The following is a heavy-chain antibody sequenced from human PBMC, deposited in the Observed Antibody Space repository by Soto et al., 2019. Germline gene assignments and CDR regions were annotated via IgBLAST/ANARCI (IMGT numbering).Heavy chain of an antibody. CDR1: GFTFSTYA. J-gene: IGHJ5*02. Sequence: GGSLRLSCVGSGFTFSTYAMNWVRQAPGKGLEWVSSISGSGDTTYYTDSVKGRFAISRDNSKNTLYLQMSSLRAEDTAGYYCARGYINIDQWGQGALVTVSS. CDR3: ARGYINIDQ. CDR2: ISGSGDTT. D-gene: IGHD5-12*01. V-gene: IGHV3-23*01.